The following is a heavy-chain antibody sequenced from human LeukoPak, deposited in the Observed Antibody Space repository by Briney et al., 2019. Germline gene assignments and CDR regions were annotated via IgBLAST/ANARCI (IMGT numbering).Heavy chain of an antibody. Sequence: ESGPTLVKPTQTLTLTCTFSGFSLSTSGVGVGWIRQPPGKALEWLALIYRDDDKRYSPSLKSRLTITKDTSKNQVVLTMTNMDPVDTATYYCALFRTVTAFDSWAQGTLVTVSS. CDR2: IYRDDDK. D-gene: IGHD2-21*02. J-gene: IGHJ4*02. CDR3: ALFRTVTAFDS. V-gene: IGHV2-5*02. CDR1: GFSLSTSGVG.